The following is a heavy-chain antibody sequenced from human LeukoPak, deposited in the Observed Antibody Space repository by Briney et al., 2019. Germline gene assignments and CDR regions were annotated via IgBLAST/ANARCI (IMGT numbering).Heavy chain of an antibody. D-gene: IGHD6-13*01. CDR1: GFTFSRYE. V-gene: IGHV3-48*03. CDR3: ATVRGSSTWYGGGFDC. Sequence: GGSLRLSCAASGFTFSRYEMSWARQAPGKGLEWVSYINSGGGSIYYADSVKGRFTISRDNAKNSLDLQMNTLRVEDTAVYYCATVRGSSTWYGGGFDCWGQGTQVTVSS. J-gene: IGHJ4*02. CDR2: INSGGGSI.